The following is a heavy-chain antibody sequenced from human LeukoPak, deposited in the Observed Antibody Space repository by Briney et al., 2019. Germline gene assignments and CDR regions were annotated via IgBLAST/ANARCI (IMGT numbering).Heavy chain of an antibody. CDR1: GGSISSYY. D-gene: IGHD2/OR15-2a*01. CDR2: IYYSGST. V-gene: IGHV4-59*12. CDR3: ARDRRRWGSTSSFSDAFDI. Sequence: SETLSLTCTVSGGSISSYYWSWIRQPPGKGLEWIGYIYYSGSTNYNPSLKSRVTISVDTSKNQFSLKLSSVTAADTAVYYCARDRRRWGSTSSFSDAFDIWGQGTMVTVSS. J-gene: IGHJ3*02.